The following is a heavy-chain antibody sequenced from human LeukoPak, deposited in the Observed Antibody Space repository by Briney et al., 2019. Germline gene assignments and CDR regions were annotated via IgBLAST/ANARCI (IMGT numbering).Heavy chain of an antibody. V-gene: IGHV4-59*01. D-gene: IGHD3-3*01. Sequence: SETLSLTCTVSGGSIRSNYWSWIRQPPGKGLEWIGYIYYSGTTNYSPSLKSRVTISVDTSKNQFSLKLSSVTAADTAVYYCARSTIRYYGMDVWAKGPRSPSP. J-gene: IGHJ6*02. CDR1: GGSIRSNY. CDR2: IYYSGTT. CDR3: ARSTIRYYGMDV.